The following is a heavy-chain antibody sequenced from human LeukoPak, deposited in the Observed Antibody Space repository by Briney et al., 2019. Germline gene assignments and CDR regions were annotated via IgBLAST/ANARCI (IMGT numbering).Heavy chain of an antibody. D-gene: IGHD4-23*01. CDR2: ISYSGST. Sequence: PSETLSLTCTVSGGSISSYYWSWIRQPPGKGLEWIGYISYSGSTNYNPSLKSRVTISVDTSKSQFSLKLRSVTAADTAVYYCARDRGNSGAAYFDYWGQGTLVTVSP. J-gene: IGHJ4*02. CDR3: ARDRGNSGAAYFDY. V-gene: IGHV4-59*01. CDR1: GGSISSYY.